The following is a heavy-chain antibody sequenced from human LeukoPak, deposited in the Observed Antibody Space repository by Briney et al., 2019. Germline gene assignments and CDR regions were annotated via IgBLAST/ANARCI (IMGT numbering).Heavy chain of an antibody. Sequence: GGSLRLSCAASGFTFSSYAMSWVRQAPGKGLEWVSAISGSGGSTYYADSVKGRFTISRDNSKNTLYLQMNSLRAEDAAVYYCAKDPIAVAGTHWFDPWGQGTLVTVSS. D-gene: IGHD6-19*01. J-gene: IGHJ5*02. CDR2: ISGSGGST. CDR1: GFTFSSYA. CDR3: AKDPIAVAGTHWFDP. V-gene: IGHV3-23*01.